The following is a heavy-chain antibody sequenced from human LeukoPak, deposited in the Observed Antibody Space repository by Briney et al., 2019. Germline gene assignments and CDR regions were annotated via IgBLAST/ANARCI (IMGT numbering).Heavy chain of an antibody. Sequence: PGGSLRLSCSASGXTFSSYAMHWVRQAPGKGLEYVSAISSNGGSTYYADSVKGRFTISRDNSKNTLYLQMSSLRAEDTAVYYCVKGGGYTDAFDIWGQGTMVTVSS. V-gene: IGHV3-64D*06. D-gene: IGHD5-18*01. J-gene: IGHJ3*02. CDR2: ISSNGGST. CDR3: VKGGGYTDAFDI. CDR1: GXTFSSYA.